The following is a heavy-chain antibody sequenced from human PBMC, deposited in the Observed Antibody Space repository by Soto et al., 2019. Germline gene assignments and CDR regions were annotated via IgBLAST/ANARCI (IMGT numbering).Heavy chain of an antibody. CDR2: ISAYNGNT. CDR1: GKACTSWW. J-gene: IGHJ6*02. Sequence: LVKSAWHPAGKACTSWWTRCERKATGQGLEWMGWISAYNGNTNYAQKLQGRVTMTTDTSTSTAYMELRSLRSDDTAVYYCASFVFWSGYYSDYYDGMDDWGQGTTVTV. CDR3: ASFVFWSGYYSDYYDGMDD. D-gene: IGHD3-3*01. V-gene: IGHV1-18*01.